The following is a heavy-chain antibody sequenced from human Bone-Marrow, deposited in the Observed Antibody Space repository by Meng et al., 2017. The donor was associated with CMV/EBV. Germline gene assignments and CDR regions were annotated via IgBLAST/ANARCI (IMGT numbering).Heavy chain of an antibody. V-gene: IGHV3-11*01. CDR3: AKLSGSYYSATQEFDY. CDR2: ISSSGSTI. CDR1: GFTFSDYY. Sequence: GGSLRLSCAASGFTFSDYYMSWIRQAPGKGLEWVSYISSSGSTIYYADSVKGRFTISRDNAKNSLYLQMNSLRAEDTAVYYCAKLSGSYYSATQEFDYWGQGTLVTVSS. J-gene: IGHJ4*02. D-gene: IGHD1-26*01.